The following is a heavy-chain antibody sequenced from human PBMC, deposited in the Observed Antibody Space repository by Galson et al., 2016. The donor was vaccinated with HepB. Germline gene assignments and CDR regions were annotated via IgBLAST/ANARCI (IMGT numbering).Heavy chain of an antibody. CDR3: ARMESLTTGPFDL. V-gene: IGHV5-10-1*01. J-gene: IGHJ2*01. D-gene: IGHD4-17*01. CDR1: GYIFTSYW. Sequence: QSGAEVKKPGESLKISCKVSGYIFTSYWISWVRQMPGKGLEWMGRIDPSDSYTNYSPSFQGHGIISVDKSTSTAYLQWSSLRASDTAMYYCARMESLTTGPFDLWGRGTLVTVSS. CDR2: IDPSDSYT.